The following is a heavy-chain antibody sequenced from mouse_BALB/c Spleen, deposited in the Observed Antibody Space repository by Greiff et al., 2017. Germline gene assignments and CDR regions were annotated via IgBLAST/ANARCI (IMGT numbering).Heavy chain of an antibody. CDR2: ILPGSGST. CDR3: ALYYDYDDGGSYYAMDY. J-gene: IGHJ4*01. CDR1: GYTFSSYW. V-gene: IGHV1-9*01. Sequence: QVQLQQSGAELMKPGASVKISCKATGYTFSSYWIEWVKQRPGHGLEWIGEILPGSGSTNYNEKFKGKATFTADTSSNTAYMQLSSLTSEDSAVYYCALYYDYDDGGSYYAMDYWGQGTSVTVSS. D-gene: IGHD2-4*01.